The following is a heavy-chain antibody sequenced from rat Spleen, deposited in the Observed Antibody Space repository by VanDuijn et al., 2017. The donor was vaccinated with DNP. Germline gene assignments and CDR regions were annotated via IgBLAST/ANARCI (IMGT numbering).Heavy chain of an antibody. Sequence: EVQLVESGGGPVQPGRSLKLSCVASGFIFSDYNMAWVRQAPKKGLEWVASISNTGDNTYYSDSVKGRFSLSRDNAKSTLYLQLNSLRSEDTATYYCTRDLGWGDYWGQGVMVTVSS. CDR2: ISNTGDNT. CDR3: TRDLGWGDY. CDR1: GFIFSDYN. D-gene: IGHD1-4*01. V-gene: IGHV5-31*01. J-gene: IGHJ2*01.